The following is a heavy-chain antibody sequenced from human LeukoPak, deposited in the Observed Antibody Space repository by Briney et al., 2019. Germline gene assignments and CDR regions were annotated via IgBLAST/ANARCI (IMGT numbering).Heavy chain of an antibody. CDR2: INPNSGGT. D-gene: IGHD5-12*01. CDR3: ARGYSGYEPDY. V-gene: IGHV1-2*06. J-gene: IGHJ4*02. CDR1: GYTFTGYY. Sequence: ASVKVSCKASGYTFTGYYMHWVRQAPGQGLEWMGRINPNSGGTNSAQKFQGRVTMTRDTSITTAYMELSSLRFDDTAVYYCARGYSGYEPDYWGQGTLVTVSS.